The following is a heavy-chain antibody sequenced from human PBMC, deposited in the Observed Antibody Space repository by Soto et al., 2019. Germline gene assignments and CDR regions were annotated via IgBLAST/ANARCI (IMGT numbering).Heavy chain of an antibody. Sequence: PSGTLSLACAVSGASINSGGDYGNWDRLLPGRGLEWIGYIYFTGNTYYNPSLESRVTISLDTPQNQFSLGLNSVSAADTAVYYCVSGDAWGALLAYWAQGALVTVSS. J-gene: IGHJ4*02. V-gene: IGHV4-31*11. CDR2: IYFTGNT. CDR3: VSGDAWGALLAY. D-gene: IGHD2-21*02. CDR1: GASINSGGDY.